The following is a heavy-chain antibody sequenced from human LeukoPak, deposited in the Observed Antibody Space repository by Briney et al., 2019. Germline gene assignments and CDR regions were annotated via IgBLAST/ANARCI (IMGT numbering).Heavy chain of an antibody. CDR2: LKQDGSEK. CDR1: GFTFSTYW. Sequence: GGSLRLSCAASGFTFSTYWMSWVRQAPGKGLEWVANLKQDGSEKYFVDSVKGGLTISRDNAKNSLSLQMYSLRAEDTAVYFCARLNCGRHSGDAFDIWGQGTMVTVSS. V-gene: IGHV3-7*01. D-gene: IGHD1-26*01. CDR3: ARLNCGRHSGDAFDI. J-gene: IGHJ3*02.